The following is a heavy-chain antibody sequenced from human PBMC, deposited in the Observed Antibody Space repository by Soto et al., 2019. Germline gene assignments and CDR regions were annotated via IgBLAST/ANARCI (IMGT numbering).Heavy chain of an antibody. V-gene: IGHV4-39*01. D-gene: IGHD3-10*01. CDR3: ARTMVRGGMDV. Sequence: SETLSLTCTVSGGSISSSSYYWGWIRQPPGKGLDWIGSIYYSGSTYYNPSLKSRVTISVDTSKNQFSLKLSSVTAADTAVYYCARTMVRGGMDVWGQGTTVTVSS. CDR1: GGSISSSSYY. CDR2: IYYSGST. J-gene: IGHJ6*02.